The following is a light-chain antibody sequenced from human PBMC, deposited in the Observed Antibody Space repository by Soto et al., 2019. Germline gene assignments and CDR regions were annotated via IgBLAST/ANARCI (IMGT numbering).Light chain of an antibody. CDR2: AAS. CDR1: QDIGNE. J-gene: IGKJ2*03. V-gene: IGKV1-6*01. CDR3: LQDYNYPYS. Sequence: AIQMTQSPSSLSASVGDRVTITCRASQDIGNELGWYQQEPGKAPKLLIYAASTLQSGVPPRFSCSGSGTDFTLTISSLQPEDFATYYCLQDYNYPYSFGQGTKLESK.